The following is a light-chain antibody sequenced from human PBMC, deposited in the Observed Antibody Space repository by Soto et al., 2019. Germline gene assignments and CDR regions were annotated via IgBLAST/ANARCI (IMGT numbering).Light chain of an antibody. Sequence: IQLTQSPSSLSASVGDRVTITCRASQGISSYLAWYQQNPGKAPKLLIYAASTLQSGVPSRFSGSGSGTDFTLTISSLQPEDFATYYCQQLNSYPRFTFGPGTKVDIK. J-gene: IGKJ3*01. CDR1: QGISSY. CDR2: AAS. CDR3: QQLNSYPRFT. V-gene: IGKV1-9*01.